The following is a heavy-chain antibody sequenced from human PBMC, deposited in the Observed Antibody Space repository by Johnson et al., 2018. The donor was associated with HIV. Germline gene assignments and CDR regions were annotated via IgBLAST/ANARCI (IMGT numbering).Heavy chain of an antibody. V-gene: IGHV3-66*01. CDR1: GFTVSSNY. CDR2: INWNGGST. J-gene: IGHJ3*02. Sequence: VQVVESGGGLVQPGGSLRLSCAASGFTVSSNYMSWVRQAPGKGLEWVSDINWNGGSTGYADSVKGRFTISRDNAKNSLYLQMNSLRAGDTAVYYCAKGDYFDTRAAFDIWGQGTVVIVSS. CDR3: AKGDYFDTRAAFDI. D-gene: IGHD3-22*01.